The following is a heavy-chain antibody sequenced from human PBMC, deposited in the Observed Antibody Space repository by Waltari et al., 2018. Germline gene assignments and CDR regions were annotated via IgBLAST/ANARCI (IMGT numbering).Heavy chain of an antibody. D-gene: IGHD4-17*01. CDR3: ARDYGDYPGAFYY. CDR2: INPSVGTA. Sequence: QVQLVQSGAEVKKPGSSVKVSCKASGGTFSSYAISWVRQAPGQGLEWMGRINPSVGTANYAQKFQGRVTITADKSTSTAYMELSSLRSEDTAVYYCARDYGDYPGAFYYWGQGTLVTVSS. V-gene: IGHV1-69*08. J-gene: IGHJ4*02. CDR1: GGTFSSYA.